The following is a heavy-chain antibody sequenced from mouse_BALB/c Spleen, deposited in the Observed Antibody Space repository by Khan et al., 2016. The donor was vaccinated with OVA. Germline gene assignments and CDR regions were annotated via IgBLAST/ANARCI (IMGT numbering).Heavy chain of an antibody. Sequence: VQLQQSGPELEKPGASVKISCKASGYSFTGYNMNWVKQSNGKSLEWIGNIDPYYGGATYNQKFKGKATLTVDKSSSTAYMQLKSLTSEDSAVYYCTRGYGNYVRYYSDYWGQGTTLTVSS. J-gene: IGHJ2*01. D-gene: IGHD2-10*02. CDR2: IDPYYGGA. CDR1: GYSFTGYN. V-gene: IGHV1-39*01. CDR3: TRGYGNYVRYYSDY.